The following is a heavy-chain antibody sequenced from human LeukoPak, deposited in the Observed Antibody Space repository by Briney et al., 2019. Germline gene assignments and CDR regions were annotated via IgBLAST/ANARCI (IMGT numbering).Heavy chain of an antibody. CDR1: GGSFSAYS. CDR3: ARDIGGAIDY. CDR2: IIHTGST. D-gene: IGHD3-16*01. Sequence: PSETLSLTCAVFGGSFSAYSWSWIRQPPGKGLEWIGEIIHTGSTNYNPSLKSRVTISVDTSKNHFSLKLSSVTAADTAVYYCARDIGGAIDYWGQGTLVTVSS. J-gene: IGHJ4*02. V-gene: IGHV4-34*12.